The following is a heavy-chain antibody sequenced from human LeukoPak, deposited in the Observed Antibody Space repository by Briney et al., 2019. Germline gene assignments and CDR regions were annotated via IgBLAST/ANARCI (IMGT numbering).Heavy chain of an antibody. J-gene: IGHJ6*03. D-gene: IGHD6-19*01. CDR2: ISAYNGNT. V-gene: IGHV1-18*01. CDR1: GYTFTSYG. CDR3: ARGLASSGWYTSYYYYYMDV. Sequence: ASVKVSCKASGYTFTSYGISWVRQAPGQGLEWMGWISAYNGNTNYAQKLQGRVTITTDTSTSTAYMELRSLRSDDTAVYYCARGLASSGWYTSYYYYYMDVWGKGTTVTISS.